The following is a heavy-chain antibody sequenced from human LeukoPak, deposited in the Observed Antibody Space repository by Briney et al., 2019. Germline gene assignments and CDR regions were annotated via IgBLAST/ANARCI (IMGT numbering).Heavy chain of an antibody. J-gene: IGHJ3*02. CDR3: ARQIHSSSSVDDAFDI. CDR1: GGSISSYY. Sequence: PSETLSLTCTVSGGSISSYYWSWIRQPPGKGLEWIGYIYYSGSTNYNPSLKSRVTISVDTSKNQFSLKLSSVTAADTAVYYCARQIHSSSSVDDAFDIWGQGTMVTVSS. D-gene: IGHD6-6*01. V-gene: IGHV4-59*08. CDR2: IYYSGST.